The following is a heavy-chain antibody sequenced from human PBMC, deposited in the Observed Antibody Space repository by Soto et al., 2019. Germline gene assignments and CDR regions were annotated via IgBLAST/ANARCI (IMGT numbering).Heavy chain of an antibody. Sequence: EVQLVESGGGLVQPGGSLRLSCSASGFTFSSYAMHWVRQAPGKGLEYVSAISSNGGSTYYADSVKGRFTISRDNSKNTLYLQMSSLRAEDTAVYYCVKEDSRVTFGGVIYSDAFDIWGQGTMVTVSS. CDR2: ISSNGGST. J-gene: IGHJ3*02. V-gene: IGHV3-64D*06. CDR3: VKEDSRVTFGGVIYSDAFDI. CDR1: GFTFSSYA. D-gene: IGHD3-16*02.